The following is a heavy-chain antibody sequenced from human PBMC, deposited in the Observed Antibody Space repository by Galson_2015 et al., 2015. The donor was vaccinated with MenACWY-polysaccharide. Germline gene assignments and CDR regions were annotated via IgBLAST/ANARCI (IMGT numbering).Heavy chain of an antibody. D-gene: IGHD1-26*01. CDR3: ARVEKYSGIFYILY. CDR1: DSSIRSGYF. CDR2: IFHSGTT. J-gene: IGHJ4*02. Sequence: SEPLSLTCAVSDSSIRSGYFWGWIRQPPGKGLEWIASIFHSGTTYYNPSLKSRVTISVDTSKNQFSLKLSSVTAADTAVYYCARVEKYSGIFYILYWGQGTLVTVSS. V-gene: IGHV4-38-2*01.